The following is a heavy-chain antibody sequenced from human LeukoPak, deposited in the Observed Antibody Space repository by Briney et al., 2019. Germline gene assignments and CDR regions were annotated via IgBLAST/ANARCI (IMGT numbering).Heavy chain of an antibody. J-gene: IGHJ5*02. CDR1: GGSFSGYY. CDR3: ARVEYSSSYSSKNNWFDP. D-gene: IGHD6-6*01. CDR2: INHSGST. Sequence: SETLSLTCAVYGGSFSGYYWSWIRQPQGQGLELIGVINHSGSTNYNPSLKSRVTISVDTTKNQFSLKLSSVTAADTAVYYCARVEYSSSYSSKNNWFDPWGQGTLVTVSS. V-gene: IGHV4-34*01.